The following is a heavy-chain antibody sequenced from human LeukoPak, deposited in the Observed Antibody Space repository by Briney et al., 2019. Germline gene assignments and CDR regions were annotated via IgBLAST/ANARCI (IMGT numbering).Heavy chain of an antibody. Sequence: ASVKVSCNASGYTFTSYDINWVRQATGQWLEWMGWMNPNSGNTGYAQKFQGRVTMTRNTSISTAYMELSSLRSEDTAVYYCARRSGGVKDDAFDIWGQGTMVTVSS. V-gene: IGHV1-8*01. CDR3: ARRSGGVKDDAFDI. J-gene: IGHJ3*02. CDR2: MNPNSGNT. D-gene: IGHD3-16*01. CDR1: GYTFTSYD.